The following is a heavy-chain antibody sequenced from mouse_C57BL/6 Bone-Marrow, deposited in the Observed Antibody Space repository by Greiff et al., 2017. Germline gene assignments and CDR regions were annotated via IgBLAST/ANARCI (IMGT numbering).Heavy chain of an antibody. V-gene: IGHV5-12*01. J-gene: IGHJ4*01. D-gene: IGHD2-5*01. CDR1: GFTFSDYY. CDR3: ARVYSNYGAMDY. CDR2: ISNGGGST. Sequence: EVKLVESGGGLVQPGGSLKLSCAASGFTFSDYYMYWVRQTPEKRLEWVAYISNGGGSTYYPDTVKGRFTISRDNAKNTLYLQMIRLKSEDTAMYYCARVYSNYGAMDYWGQGTSVTVSS.